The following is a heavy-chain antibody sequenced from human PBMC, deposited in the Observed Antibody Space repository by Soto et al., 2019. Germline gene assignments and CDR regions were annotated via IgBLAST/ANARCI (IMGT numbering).Heavy chain of an antibody. Sequence: QVQLVESGGGVGQPGRSLRLSCAASGFTFTNYVMHWVRQAPGKGLEWVAVISFAGTNKYYPDSVKGRFTISIDNSKNTLSMEMPSLTAEDTAIYYCAREGSAVCYYGLDVWGQGTPVTVSP. CDR3: AREGSAVCYYGLDV. CDR1: GFTFTNYV. V-gene: IGHV3-30-3*01. CDR2: ISFAGTNK. D-gene: IGHD2-15*01. J-gene: IGHJ6*01.